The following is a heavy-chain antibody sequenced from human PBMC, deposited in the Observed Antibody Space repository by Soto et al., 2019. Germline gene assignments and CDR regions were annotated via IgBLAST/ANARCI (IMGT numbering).Heavy chain of an antibody. CDR1: GFTFSSYA. CDR2: ISGSGGST. D-gene: IGHD3-22*01. V-gene: IGHV3-23*01. J-gene: IGHJ3*02. CDR3: AKLLSDLTYYYDTSDTPGAFDI. Sequence: GGSLRLSCAASGFTFSSYAMSWVRQAPGKGQEWVSAISGSGGSTYYADSVKGRFTISRDNSKNTLYLQMNSLRAEDTAVYYCAKLLSDLTYYYDTSDTPGAFDIWGQGTMVTVSS.